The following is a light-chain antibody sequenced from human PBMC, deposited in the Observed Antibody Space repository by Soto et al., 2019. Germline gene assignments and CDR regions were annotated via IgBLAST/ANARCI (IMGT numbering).Light chain of an antibody. CDR3: SSYTSSSTLDV. CDR1: SSDVGGYNY. Sequence: QSVLTQPASVSGSPGQSITISCTGTSSDVGGYNYVSWYQQHPGKAPKLMIYDVSNRPSGVSNRSSGSKSGNTASLTIFGLQAEDEADYYCSSYTSSSTLDVFGTGTKVTVL. J-gene: IGLJ1*01. V-gene: IGLV2-14*01. CDR2: DVS.